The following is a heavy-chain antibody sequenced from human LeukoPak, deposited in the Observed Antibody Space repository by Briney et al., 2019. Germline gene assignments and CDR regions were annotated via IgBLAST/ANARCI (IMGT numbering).Heavy chain of an antibody. CDR2: ISGSGGST. CDR1: GFTFSSYA. J-gene: IGHJ4*02. CDR3: AKSALMYSGSFYYFDY. V-gene: IGHV3-23*01. Sequence: GGSLRLSCAASGFTFSSYAMSWVRQAPGKGLEWVSAISGSGGSTYYADSVKGRFTISRDNSKNTLYLQVNSLRAEDTAVYYCAKSALMYSGSFYYFDYWGQGTLVTVSS. D-gene: IGHD1-26*01.